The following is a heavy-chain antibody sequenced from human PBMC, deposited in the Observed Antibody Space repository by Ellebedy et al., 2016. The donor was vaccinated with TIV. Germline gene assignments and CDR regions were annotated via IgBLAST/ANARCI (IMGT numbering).Heavy chain of an antibody. D-gene: IGHD5-24*01. J-gene: IGHJ5*02. CDR3: SIAVDGTTWFDP. CDR1: GYSFTTRW. V-gene: IGHV5-51*01. CDR2: IHPADSHT. Sequence: GESLKISCQGSGYSFTTRWIGWARQMPGKGLEWVGIIHPADSHTKYSPSFQGQVTISADKSINTAYLQLSNLKASDTAIYYCSIAVDGTTWFDPWGQGTLVTVSS.